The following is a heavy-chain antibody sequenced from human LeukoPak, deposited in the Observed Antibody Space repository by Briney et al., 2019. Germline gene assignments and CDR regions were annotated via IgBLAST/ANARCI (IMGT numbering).Heavy chain of an antibody. CDR3: ARGTERSYYYYYYMDV. Sequence: GGSLILSCAASGFTFSSYWMNWVRQAPGKGLVWVSRINSDGSSTSYADSVKGRFTISRDNAKNTLYLQMNSLRAEDTAVYYCARGTERSYYYYYYMDVWGKGTTVTVSS. CDR1: GFTFSSYW. CDR2: INSDGSST. V-gene: IGHV3-74*01. J-gene: IGHJ6*03. D-gene: IGHD3/OR15-3a*01.